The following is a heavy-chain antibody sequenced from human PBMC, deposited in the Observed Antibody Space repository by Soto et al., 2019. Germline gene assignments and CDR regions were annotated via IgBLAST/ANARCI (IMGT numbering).Heavy chain of an antibody. Sequence: QVQLVQSGAEVKKPGASVKVSCKASGYTFNNYGISWVRQAPGQGLEWMGWIGPDNGNTDHAQNFQGRVNMTTDTSTNTAYMELRSLRSDDTALYYCARCYCSVGSCYTCWHFDLWGRGTLVTVSS. V-gene: IGHV1-18*01. J-gene: IGHJ2*01. D-gene: IGHD2-15*01. CDR2: IGPDNGNT. CDR3: ARCYCSVGSCYTCWHFDL. CDR1: GYTFNNYG.